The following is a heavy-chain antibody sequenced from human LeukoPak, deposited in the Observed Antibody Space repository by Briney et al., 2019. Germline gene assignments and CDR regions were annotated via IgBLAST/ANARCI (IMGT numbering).Heavy chain of an antibody. Sequence: TSETLSRTCTLSGGSITNTKYYWGWIRQPPGKGLEWIGSIYYTGSTYYNPSLKSRATISVDTSKNQFSLKLRSVTAADTALYYCTRHTGYISGQYSNYEDSWGQGTLVTVSS. CDR1: GGSITNTKYY. CDR2: IYYTGST. V-gene: IGHV4-39*01. J-gene: IGHJ4*02. CDR3: TRHTGYISGQYSNYEDS. D-gene: IGHD4-11*01.